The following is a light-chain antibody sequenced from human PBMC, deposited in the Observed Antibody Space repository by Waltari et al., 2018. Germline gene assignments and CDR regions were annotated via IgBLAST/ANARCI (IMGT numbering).Light chain of an antibody. CDR1: SSDVGSYNL. J-gene: IGLJ1*01. Sequence: QSALTQPASVSGSPGQSITISCTGTSSDVGSYNLVSWYQPHPGKAPKLVIYEVMKWPSGVSDRFSGSKSGNTASLTISGLQAEDEADYYCCSYAGSTAPYVFGTGTKVTVL. V-gene: IGLV2-23*02. CDR3: CSYAGSTAPYV. CDR2: EVM.